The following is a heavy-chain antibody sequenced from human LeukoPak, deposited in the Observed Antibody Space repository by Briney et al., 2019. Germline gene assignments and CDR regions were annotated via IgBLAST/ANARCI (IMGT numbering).Heavy chain of an antibody. V-gene: IGHV1-8*03. D-gene: IGHD2-2*02. CDR1: GYTFTTYD. Sequence: ASVKVSCKASGYTFTTYDINWVRQATGQGLEWMGWMNPNSGNTGYAQKFQGRVTITRNTSISTAYMELSSLRSEDTAVYYCAREGCSSTSCYTWFDPRGQGTLVTVSS. CDR3: AREGCSSTSCYTWFDP. CDR2: MNPNSGNT. J-gene: IGHJ5*02.